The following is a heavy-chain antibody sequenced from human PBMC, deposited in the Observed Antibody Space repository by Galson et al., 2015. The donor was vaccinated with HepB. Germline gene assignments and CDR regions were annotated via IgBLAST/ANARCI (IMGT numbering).Heavy chain of an antibody. CDR2: ISGSGDST. V-gene: IGHV3-23*01. CDR3: AKVRVMYSSGWYWGMDV. D-gene: IGHD6-19*01. J-gene: IGHJ6*02. CDR1: GFSFSSLV. Sequence: SLRLSCAASGFSFSSLVMSWVRLAPGKGLQWVPAISGSGDSTYYADSVKGRFTISRDNSNNTLYLQMNSLRAEDTAVYHCAKVRVMYSSGWYWGMDVWGQGTTVTVSS.